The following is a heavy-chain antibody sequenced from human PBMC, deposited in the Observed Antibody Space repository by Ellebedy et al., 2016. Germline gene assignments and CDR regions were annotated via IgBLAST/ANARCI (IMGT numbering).Heavy chain of an antibody. J-gene: IGHJ5*02. CDR1: GFTFTSYT. Sequence: GESLKISCAASGFTFTSYTMVWVRQAPGKGPEWVSSITYSGSLFYADSVKGRFTISRDNSKNTLYLQMNSLRAEDTAVYYCARGHMTTVTTKMVDDWFDPWGQGTLVTVSS. D-gene: IGHD4-17*01. CDR2: ITYSGSL. V-gene: IGHV3-21*01. CDR3: ARGHMTTVTTKMVDDWFDP.